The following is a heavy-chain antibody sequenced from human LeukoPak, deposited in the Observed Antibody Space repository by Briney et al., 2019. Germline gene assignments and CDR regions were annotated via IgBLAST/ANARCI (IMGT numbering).Heavy chain of an antibody. Sequence: SVKVSCKASGGTFSSYAISWVRQAPGQGLEWMGGIIPIFGTANYAQKFQGRVTITADESTSTAYMELSSLRSEDTAVYYCARRGDIVVVPAALDAFDIWGQGTMVTVSS. D-gene: IGHD2-2*01. CDR3: ARRGDIVVVPAALDAFDI. CDR1: GGTFSSYA. CDR2: IIPIFGTA. J-gene: IGHJ3*02. V-gene: IGHV1-69*01.